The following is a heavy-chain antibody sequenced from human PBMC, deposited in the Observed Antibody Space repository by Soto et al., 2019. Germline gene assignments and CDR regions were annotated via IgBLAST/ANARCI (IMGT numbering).Heavy chain of an antibody. J-gene: IGHJ6*02. D-gene: IGHD1-20*01. CDR3: NTTRNWNYAYYGMDV. V-gene: IGHV3-15*01. Sequence: GGSLRLSCAASGFTFSNAWMSWVRQAPGKGLEWVGRIKSKTDGGTTDYAAPVKGRFTISRDDSKNTLYLQMNSLKTEDTAVYYCNTTRNWNYAYYGMDVWGQGTKVTVSS. CDR1: GFTFSNAW. CDR2: IKSKTDGGTT.